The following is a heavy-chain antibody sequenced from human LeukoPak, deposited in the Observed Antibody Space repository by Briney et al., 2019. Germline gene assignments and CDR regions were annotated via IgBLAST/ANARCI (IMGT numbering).Heavy chain of an antibody. CDR2: INHSGST. CDR3: ARGSGGSGSMDV. D-gene: IGHD3-10*01. CDR1: GGSISSGGYY. V-gene: IGHV4-39*07. J-gene: IGHJ6*02. Sequence: SETLSLTCTVSGGSISSGGYYWSWIRQPPGKGLEWIGEINHSGSTNYNPSLKSRVTISVDTSKNQFSLKLSSVTAADTAVYCCARGSGGSGSMDVWGQGTTVTVSS.